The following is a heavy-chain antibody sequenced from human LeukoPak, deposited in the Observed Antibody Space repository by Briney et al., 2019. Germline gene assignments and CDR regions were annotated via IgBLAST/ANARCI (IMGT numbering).Heavy chain of an antibody. CDR1: GLTVSSNY. CDR3: AREGYDRALDY. Sequence: PGGSLRLSCAASGLTVSSNYMAWVRQVPWNGLEWVSVVYTGGTTYYADSVKGRFTVFSDNSKNTLYLQMNSLRAEDTAMYYCAREGYDRALDYWGQGTLVIVSS. V-gene: IGHV3-53*01. J-gene: IGHJ4*02. D-gene: IGHD3-3*01. CDR2: VYTGGTT.